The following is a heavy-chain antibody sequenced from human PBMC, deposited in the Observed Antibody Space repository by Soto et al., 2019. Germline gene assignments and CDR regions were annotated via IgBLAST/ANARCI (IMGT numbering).Heavy chain of an antibody. D-gene: IGHD1-26*01. CDR2: ISGSGGST. J-gene: IGHJ4*02. CDR3: AKSGSHSYFDY. Sequence: GGSLRLSCAASGFTFSSYAMSWVRQAPGKGLEWVSAISGSGGSTYYADSVKGRFTISRDNSKNTLYLQMNSLRTEDTAIYYCAKSGSHSYFDYWGQGTLVTVSS. V-gene: IGHV3-23*01. CDR1: GFTFSSYA.